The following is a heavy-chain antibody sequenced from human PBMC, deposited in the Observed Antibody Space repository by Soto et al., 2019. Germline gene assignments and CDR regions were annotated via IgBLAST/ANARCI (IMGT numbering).Heavy chain of an antibody. CDR2: ISSSGSTI. CDR1: GFTFSSYE. V-gene: IGHV3-48*03. J-gene: IGHJ6*02. CDR3: AREGGYCSSTSCFHYYYYGMDV. Sequence: EVQLVESGGGLVQPGGSLRLSCAASGFTFSSYEMNWVRQAPGKGLEWVSYISSSGSTIYYADSVKGRFTISRDNAKNSLYLKMNSLRAEDTAVYYCAREGGYCSSTSCFHYYYYGMDVWGQGTTVTVSS. D-gene: IGHD2-2*01.